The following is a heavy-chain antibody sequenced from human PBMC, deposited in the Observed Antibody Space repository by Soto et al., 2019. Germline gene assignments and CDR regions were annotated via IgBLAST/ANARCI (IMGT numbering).Heavy chain of an antibody. CDR2: ISGTGPTT. CDR3: ANKVKGSQVTSY. CDR1: AFTFSSFA. J-gene: IGHJ4*02. Sequence: GGSLRLSCAASAFTFSSFAMSWVRQAPGKGLEWVSTISGTGPTTYYADSVKGRFTISRDNSKNTLYLQMNSLRADDTAVYYCANKVKGSQVTSYWGQGTLVTVSS. V-gene: IGHV3-23*01. D-gene: IGHD3-10*01.